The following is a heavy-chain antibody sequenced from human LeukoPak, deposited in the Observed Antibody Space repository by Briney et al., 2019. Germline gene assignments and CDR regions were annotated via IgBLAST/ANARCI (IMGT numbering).Heavy chain of an antibody. CDR3: ARGHTPYYYDSSGYPDY. Sequence: GESLKISCKGSGYSFTSYWIGWVRQMPGKGLEWMGIIYPGDSDTRYSPSFQGQVTISADKSISTAYLQWSSLKASDTAMYYCARGHTPYYYDSSGYPDYWGQGTPVTVSS. CDR2: IYPGDSDT. V-gene: IGHV5-51*01. CDR1: GYSFTSYW. D-gene: IGHD3-22*01. J-gene: IGHJ4*02.